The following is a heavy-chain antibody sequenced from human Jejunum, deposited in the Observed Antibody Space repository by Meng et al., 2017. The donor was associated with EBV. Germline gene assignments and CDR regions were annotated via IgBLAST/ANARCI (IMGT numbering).Heavy chain of an antibody. V-gene: IGHV4-4*02. Sequence: QLPESCPGLVKPSETLSLTYTVASGSIFSSNWWTWVRQPPGKGLEWIGEIYHSGSTNYNPSLKSRITMSLDKSKNQFSLKLRSVTAADTAVYYCASIHPSIDSWGPGTLVTVSS. CDR3: ASIHPSIDS. J-gene: IGHJ4*02. D-gene: IGHD2-21*01. CDR1: SGSIFSSNW. CDR2: IYHSGST.